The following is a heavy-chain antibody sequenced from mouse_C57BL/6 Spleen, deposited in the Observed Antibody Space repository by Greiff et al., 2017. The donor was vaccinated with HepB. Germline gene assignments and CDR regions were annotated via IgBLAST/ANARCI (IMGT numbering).Heavy chain of an antibody. CDR3: SYYYGSSYYAMDY. Sequence: VQLQQSGPELVKPGASVKLSCKASGYTFTSYDINWVKQRPGQGLEWIGWIYPRDGSTKYNEKFKGKATLTVDTSSSTAYMELHSLTSEDSAVYFCSYYYGSSYYAMDYWGQGTSVTVSS. D-gene: IGHD1-1*01. CDR1: GYTFTSYD. V-gene: IGHV1-85*01. CDR2: IYPRDGST. J-gene: IGHJ4*01.